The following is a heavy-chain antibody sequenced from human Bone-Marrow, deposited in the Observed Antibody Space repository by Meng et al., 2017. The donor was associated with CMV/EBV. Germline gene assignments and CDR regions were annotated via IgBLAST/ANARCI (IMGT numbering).Heavy chain of an antibody. CDR2: ISSSGSTI. V-gene: IGHV3-11*01. Sequence: GGSLRLSCAASGFTFSDYYMSWIRQAPGKGLEWVSYISSSGSTIYYADSVKGRFTISRDNAKNSLYLQMNSLRAEDTAVYYCARDSTCSSTSCQNYYYYGMDVWGQGTTVTVSS. CDR3: ARDSTCSSTSCQNYYYYGMDV. D-gene: IGHD2-2*01. CDR1: GFTFSDYY. J-gene: IGHJ6*02.